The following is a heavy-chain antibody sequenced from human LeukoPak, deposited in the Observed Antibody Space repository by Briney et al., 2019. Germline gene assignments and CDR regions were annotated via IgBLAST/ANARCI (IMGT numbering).Heavy chain of an antibody. Sequence: GASVKVSCKASGYTFTGYYMHWVRQAPGQGLEWMGWINPNSGGTNYAQKFQGRVTMTRDTSISTAYMELSRLRSDDTAVYYCARDSDIVVVPAASYGMDVWGQGTTVTVSS. CDR1: GYTFTGYY. V-gene: IGHV1-2*02. J-gene: IGHJ6*02. CDR2: INPNSGGT. D-gene: IGHD2-2*01. CDR3: ARDSDIVVVPAASYGMDV.